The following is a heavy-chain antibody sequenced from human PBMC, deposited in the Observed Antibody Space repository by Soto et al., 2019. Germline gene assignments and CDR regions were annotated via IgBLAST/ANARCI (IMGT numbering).Heavy chain of an antibody. CDR2: LYSGGNT. CDR3: ALRRVAYADF. CDR1: EFTVTNNE. J-gene: IGHJ4*02. Sequence: GGSLRLSCAASEFTVTNNEMSWVRQAPGKGLEGVSILYSGGNTYYADSVEGRFTISRDGSKNTLYLHMYSLRAEDTAVYYCALRRVAYADFWGQGNRVTASS. D-gene: IGHD2-2*01. V-gene: IGHV3-53*01.